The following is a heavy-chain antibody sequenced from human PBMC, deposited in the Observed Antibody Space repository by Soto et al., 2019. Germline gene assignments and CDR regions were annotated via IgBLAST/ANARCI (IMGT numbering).Heavy chain of an antibody. CDR1: GFTFSSYA. Sequence: GGSLRLSCAASGFTFSSYAMIWVRQAPGKGLEWVSAISGSGGSTYYADSVKGRFTISRDNSKNTLYLQMNSLRAEDTAVYYCAKDRRRYCSSTSCPHYGMDVWGQGTTVTVSS. V-gene: IGHV3-23*01. CDR2: ISGSGGST. D-gene: IGHD2-2*01. J-gene: IGHJ6*02. CDR3: AKDRRRYCSSTSCPHYGMDV.